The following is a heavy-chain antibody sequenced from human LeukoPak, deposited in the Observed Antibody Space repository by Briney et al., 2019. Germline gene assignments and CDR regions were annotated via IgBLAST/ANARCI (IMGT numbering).Heavy chain of an antibody. J-gene: IGHJ4*02. D-gene: IGHD3-10*01. CDR2: ISYDGSNK. CDR3: ARDLTVTFVTTGSY. V-gene: IGHV3-30-3*01. Sequence: GGSLRLSCAASGFTFSSYAMHWVRQAPGKGLEWVAVISYDGSNKYYTDSVKGRFTISRDNSKNTLYLQMNSLRGEDTAAYYCARDLTVTFVTTGSYWGQGARVTVSS. CDR1: GFTFSSYA.